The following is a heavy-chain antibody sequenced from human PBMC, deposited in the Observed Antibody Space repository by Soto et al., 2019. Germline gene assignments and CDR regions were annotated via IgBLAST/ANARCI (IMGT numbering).Heavy chain of an antibody. CDR3: ARGGDYYYGLDV. J-gene: IGHJ6*02. Sequence: ASVKVSCKASGYTFTSYGVIWVRQAPGQGLEWMGWISAFNGQTNYIQKVQGRVTLTTEASTSTAYMELRSLRSDDTAVYYCARGGDYYYGLDVWGQGTTVTVSS. V-gene: IGHV1-18*01. CDR1: GYTFTSYG. D-gene: IGHD3-16*01. CDR2: ISAFNGQT.